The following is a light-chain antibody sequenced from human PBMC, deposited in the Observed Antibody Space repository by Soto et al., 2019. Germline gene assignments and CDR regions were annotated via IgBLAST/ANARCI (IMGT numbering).Light chain of an antibody. CDR1: QAVNTR. CDR3: HQRQSWPRT. J-gene: IGKJ1*01. Sequence: EIVLTQSPATLSSFPEDRVTLSCTASQAVNTRLAWYQHKPGQAPRLLLYLASNSAAVVPARFTGSGSGTDFTLPVSDVEAEDFAVCYCHQRQSWPRTFGQGTKVHIK. V-gene: IGKV3-11*01. CDR2: LAS.